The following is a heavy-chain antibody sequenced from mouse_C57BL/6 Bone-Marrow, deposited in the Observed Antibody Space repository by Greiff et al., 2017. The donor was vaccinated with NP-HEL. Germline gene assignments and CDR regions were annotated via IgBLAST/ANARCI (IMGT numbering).Heavy chain of an antibody. CDR2: SRNKANDYTT. CDR3: ARDPYYYGSSDWYFDV. CDR1: GFTFSDFY. D-gene: IGHD1-1*01. V-gene: IGHV7-1*01. Sequence: EVNVVESGGGLVQSGRSLRLSCAPSGFTFSDFYMEWVRQAPGKGLEWIAASRNKANDYTTEYSASVKGRFIVSRDTSQSILYLQMNALRAEDTAIYYCARDPYYYGSSDWYFDVWGTGTTVTVSS. J-gene: IGHJ1*03.